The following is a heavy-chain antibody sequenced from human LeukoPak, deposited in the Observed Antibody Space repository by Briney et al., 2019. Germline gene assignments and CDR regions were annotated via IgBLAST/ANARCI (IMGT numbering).Heavy chain of an antibody. Sequence: GASVKVSCKASEYTLTSYYMHWVRQAPGQGLEWMGVINPSGGITTYAQKFQGRVTMTRDMSTSTVYMELSSLRSEDTAVYYCARDSDYGDYVYFDYWGQGTLVTVSS. CDR1: EYTLTSYY. CDR2: INPSGGIT. CDR3: ARDSDYGDYVYFDY. V-gene: IGHV1-46*01. D-gene: IGHD4-17*01. J-gene: IGHJ4*02.